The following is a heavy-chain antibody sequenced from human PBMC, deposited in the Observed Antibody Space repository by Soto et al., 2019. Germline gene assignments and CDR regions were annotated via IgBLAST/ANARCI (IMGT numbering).Heavy chain of an antibody. CDR1: VYTFPAYY. Sequence: XSVNVSCKASVYTFPAYYRYWVRQAPGQGLEWVGRINPKSGETNYAQRFQGRVTMTRDTSIATSYLELSSLRSDDTAFYYSANFKQATNVMDFWGRGTLVTVSS. V-gene: IGHV1-2*06. D-gene: IGHD2-8*01. CDR3: ANFKQATNVMDF. J-gene: IGHJ4*02. CDR2: INPKSGET.